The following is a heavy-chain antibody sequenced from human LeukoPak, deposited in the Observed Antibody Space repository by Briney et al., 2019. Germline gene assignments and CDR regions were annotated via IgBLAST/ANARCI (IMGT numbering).Heavy chain of an antibody. V-gene: IGHV3-48*04. Sequence: GGSLRLSCAASGFTFSSYNMNWVRQAPGKGLEWVSYISSISSTIHYADSVKGRFTISRHNAKNSLYLQMNSLRAEDTAVYYCARGEVHYYGSGSDYWGQGTLVTVSS. CDR3: ARGEVHYYGSGSDY. CDR1: GFTFSSYN. J-gene: IGHJ4*02. D-gene: IGHD3-10*01. CDR2: ISSISSTI.